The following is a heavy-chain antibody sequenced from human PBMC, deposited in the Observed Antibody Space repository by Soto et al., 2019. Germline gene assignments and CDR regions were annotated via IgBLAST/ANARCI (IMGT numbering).Heavy chain of an antibody. D-gene: IGHD6-19*01. V-gene: IGHV3-33*01. J-gene: IGHJ4*02. Sequence: QVQLVESGGGVVQPGRSLRLSCAASGFTVSSYGMHWVLQAPGKGLSWVAVIWYDGSDKYYADSVKGRFTISRDNSKNTLYLQMNSLRAEDTAVYYCARDRYSSGWYDLDYWGKGTLVTVSS. CDR2: IWYDGSDK. CDR1: GFTVSSYG. CDR3: ARDRYSSGWYDLDY.